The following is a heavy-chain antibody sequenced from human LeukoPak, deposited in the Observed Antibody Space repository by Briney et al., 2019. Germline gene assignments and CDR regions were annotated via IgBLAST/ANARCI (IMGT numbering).Heavy chain of an antibody. D-gene: IGHD2-2*01. CDR1: GGSFSGYY. V-gene: IGHV4-59*01. J-gene: IGHJ5*02. CDR3: ARSSDIAVVPAAELRFDP. CDR2: IYYSGST. Sequence: RTSETLSLTCAVYGGSFSGYYWNWIRQPPGKGLEWIGYIYYSGSTNYNPSLKSRVTISVDTSKNQFSLKLSSVTAADTAVYYCARSSDIAVVPAAELRFDPWGQGTLVTVSS.